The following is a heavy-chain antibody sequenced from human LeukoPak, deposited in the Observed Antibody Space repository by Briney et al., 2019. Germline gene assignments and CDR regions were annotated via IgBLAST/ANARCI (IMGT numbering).Heavy chain of an antibody. Sequence: PSQTLSLTCTVSGGSISSGGYYWSWIRQPAGKGLEWIGRIYTTGSTNYNPSLKSRVTISVDTSKNQFSLKLSSVTAADTAVYYCARAPPTVGTLFDSWGQGTLVTVSS. CDR2: IYTTGST. J-gene: IGHJ4*02. CDR3: ARAPPTVGTLFDS. CDR1: GGSISSGGYY. D-gene: IGHD3-9*01. V-gene: IGHV4-61*02.